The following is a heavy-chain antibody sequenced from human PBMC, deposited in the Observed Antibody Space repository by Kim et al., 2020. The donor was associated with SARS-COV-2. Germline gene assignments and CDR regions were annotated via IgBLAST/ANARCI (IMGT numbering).Heavy chain of an antibody. CDR3: EASDY. V-gene: IGHV3-23*01. CDR2: IGDRGVRT. Sequence: IGDRGVRTHYADSVKGRFTISRDNSKSTLFLQMNSLRAEDTAVYYCEASDYWGQGSLVTVSS. J-gene: IGHJ4*02.